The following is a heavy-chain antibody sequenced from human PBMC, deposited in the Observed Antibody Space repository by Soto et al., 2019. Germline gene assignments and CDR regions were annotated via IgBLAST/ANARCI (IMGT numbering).Heavy chain of an antibody. J-gene: IGHJ4*02. CDR2: ISSDGHHQ. D-gene: IGHD3-22*01. V-gene: IGHV3-30*03. CDR3: SRGTYYPQSSGLHADY. Sequence: PGGSLRLSGATSGFSFNDYSMYWVRQAPGQGLEWVAIISSDGHHQFYLDNLRGRFTVSRDNSKNTLYLQMNSLRPEDTAVYYCSRGTYYPQSSGLHADYSGPGIVVTVSS. CDR1: GFSFNDYS.